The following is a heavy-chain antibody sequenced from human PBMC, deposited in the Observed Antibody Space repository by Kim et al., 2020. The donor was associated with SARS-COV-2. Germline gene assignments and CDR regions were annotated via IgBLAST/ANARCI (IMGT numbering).Heavy chain of an antibody. J-gene: IGHJ6*02. D-gene: IGHD3-10*01. V-gene: IGHV3-21*01. Sequence: GGSLRLSCAASGFTFSSYSMNWVRQAPGKGLEWVSSISSSSSYIYYADSVKGRFTISRDNAKNSLYLQMNSLRAEDTAVYYCARVGVGELYYYYGMDVWGQGTTVTVSS. CDR2: ISSSSSYI. CDR1: GFTFSSYS. CDR3: ARVGVGELYYYYGMDV.